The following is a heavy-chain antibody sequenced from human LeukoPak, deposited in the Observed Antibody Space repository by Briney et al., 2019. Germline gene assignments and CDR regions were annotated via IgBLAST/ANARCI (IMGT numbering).Heavy chain of an antibody. Sequence: GSLRLSCAASGFTFSSYGMHWVRQAPGKGLEWVSVIYSGGSTYYADSVKGRFTISRDNSKNTLYLQMKSLRAEDTAVYYCARERNLEIAVAGTIFNYWGQGTLVTVSS. CDR2: IYSGGST. CDR1: GFTFSSYG. V-gene: IGHV3-NL1*01. D-gene: IGHD6-19*01. J-gene: IGHJ4*02. CDR3: ARERNLEIAVAGTIFNY.